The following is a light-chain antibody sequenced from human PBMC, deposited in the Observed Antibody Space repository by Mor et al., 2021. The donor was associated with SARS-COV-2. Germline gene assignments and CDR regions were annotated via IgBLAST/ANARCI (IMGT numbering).Light chain of an antibody. CDR2: KAS. V-gene: IGKV1-5*03. CDR3: QQYDSYPLT. Sequence: KTGKAPKLLISKASDLESGVPSRFSGDGFGTDFTLTISSLQPDESAVYYCQQYDSYPLTFGGGTKVEIK. J-gene: IGKJ4*01.